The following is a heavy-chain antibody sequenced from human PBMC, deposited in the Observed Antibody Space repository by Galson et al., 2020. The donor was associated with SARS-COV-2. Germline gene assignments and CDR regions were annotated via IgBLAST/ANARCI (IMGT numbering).Heavy chain of an antibody. J-gene: IGHJ5*02. D-gene: IGHD3-3*01. CDR1: RFTPQQWW. CDR3: AKELLPTGGSWSGYYSVGGFDP. CDR2: IWFSGCNK. V-gene: IGHV3-33*06. Sequence: CAALRFTPQQWWMQWVGPAVGKERAWVAGIWFSGCNKYYADSVQDRITITRENSKNTMYQEMNSLRAEDTAVYYCAKELLPTGGSWSGYYSVGGFDPWGQGTLVTVAS.